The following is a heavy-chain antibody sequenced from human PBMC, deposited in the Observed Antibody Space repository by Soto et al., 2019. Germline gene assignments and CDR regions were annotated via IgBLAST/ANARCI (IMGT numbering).Heavy chain of an antibody. D-gene: IGHD2-21*02. CDR1: GASISSYY. J-gene: IGHJ4*02. CDR3: ARAGYCGGDCYNFDY. V-gene: IGHV4-59*01. CDR2: IYLGGSI. Sequence: SETLSLTCSVSGASISSYYYTWIRQTPGKGLEWIGYIYLGGSINYNPSLKSRVTISVDTSKNQFSLKLSSVTAADTAVYYCARAGYCGGDCYNFDYWGQGTLVTVSS.